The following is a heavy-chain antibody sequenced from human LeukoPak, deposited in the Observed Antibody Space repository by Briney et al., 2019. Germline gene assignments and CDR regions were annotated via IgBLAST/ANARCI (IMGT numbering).Heavy chain of an antibody. CDR1: GFTFNNFA. Sequence: GGSLRLSCAASGFTFNNFAMTWVRQAPGKGLEWVSGLSGSGDSTYYADSVKGRFTISRDNSKDTLYLQMNSLRGEDTALYYCVKDRSGSGSYFPDYWGQGTLVTVSS. J-gene: IGHJ4*02. D-gene: IGHD3-10*01. CDR3: VKDRSGSGSYFPDY. CDR2: LSGSGDST. V-gene: IGHV3-23*01.